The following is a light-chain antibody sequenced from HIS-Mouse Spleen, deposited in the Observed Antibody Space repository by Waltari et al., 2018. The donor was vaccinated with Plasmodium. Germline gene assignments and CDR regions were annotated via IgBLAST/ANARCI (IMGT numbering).Light chain of an antibody. J-gene: IGLJ2*01. V-gene: IGLV1-47*01. Sequence: QSVLTQPPSASGTPGQRVTISCSGSSSNIGSNSVYWYQQLPGTAPKLLIYRNNQRPSGVPDRFSGSKSGTSASLAISGLRSEDEADYYCAAWDDSLSAGVFGGGTKLTVL. CDR2: RNN. CDR3: AAWDDSLSAGV. CDR1: SSNIGSNS.